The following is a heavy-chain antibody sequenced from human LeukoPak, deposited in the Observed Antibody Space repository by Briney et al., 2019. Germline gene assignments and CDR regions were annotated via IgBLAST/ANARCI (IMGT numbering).Heavy chain of an antibody. D-gene: IGHD3-3*01. Sequence: GGSLRLSRAASGFTVSSNYMSWVRQAPGKGLEWVSSISSSSSYIYYADSVKGRFTISRDNAKNSLYLQMNSLRAEDTAVYYCARSYRITIFGVARPTDAFDIWGQGTMVTVSS. CDR1: GFTVSSNY. CDR3: ARSYRITIFGVARPTDAFDI. CDR2: ISSSSSYI. J-gene: IGHJ3*02. V-gene: IGHV3-21*01.